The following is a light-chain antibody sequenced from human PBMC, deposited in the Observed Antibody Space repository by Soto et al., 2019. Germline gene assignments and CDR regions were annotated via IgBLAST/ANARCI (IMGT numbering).Light chain of an antibody. CDR1: QSISNW. Sequence: DIQMTQSPSTLSASVGDRVTITCRASQSISNWLAWYQQKPGKAPKLLIYKESSLESGVPSRFSGSGSGTEFTLTISSLQPDDFATYYCQQYNSYSTFGQGTKVDVK. J-gene: IGKJ1*01. CDR2: KES. CDR3: QQYNSYST. V-gene: IGKV1-5*03.